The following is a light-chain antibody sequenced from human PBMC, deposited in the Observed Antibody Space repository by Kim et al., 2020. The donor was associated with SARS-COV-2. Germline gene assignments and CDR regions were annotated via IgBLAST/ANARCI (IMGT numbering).Light chain of an antibody. V-gene: IGKV1-13*02. CDR3: KQINSQLFT. CDR2: DAS. Sequence: AIQLTQSPSSLSASVGDRVTITCRARQGISSALAWYQQKPGKAPKLLIYDASSLESGVPSRYSGSGSGTDFTLTISRLQPGDFATHFCKQINSQLFTFGPRTKV. J-gene: IGKJ3*01. CDR1: QGISSA.